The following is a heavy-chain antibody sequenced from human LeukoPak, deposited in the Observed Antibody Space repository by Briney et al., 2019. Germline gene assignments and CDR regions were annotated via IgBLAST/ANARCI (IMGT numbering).Heavy chain of an antibody. Sequence: SETLSLTCTVSGGSISSYYWSWIRQPPGKGLEWIGYIYSSGSTNYNPSLKSRVTISVDTSKNQFSLKLSSVTAADTAVYYCARDERGNDAFDIWGQGTMVTVSS. J-gene: IGHJ3*02. CDR1: GGSISSYY. CDR2: IYSSGST. D-gene: IGHD3-16*01. V-gene: IGHV4-59*01. CDR3: ARDERGNDAFDI.